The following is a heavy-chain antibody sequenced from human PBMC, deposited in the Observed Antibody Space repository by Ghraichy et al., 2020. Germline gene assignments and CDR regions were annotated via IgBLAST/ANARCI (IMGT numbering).Heavy chain of an antibody. CDR3: ARDGLGYDFWSGYYTECYFDY. Sequence: WGSLRLSCAASGFTFSSYSMNWVRQAPGKGLEWVSYISSGSDTRYYADSVKGRFTISRDNAQNSLYLQMNSLRAEDMAVYYCARDGLGYDFWSGYYTECYFDYWGQGTLVTVSS. D-gene: IGHD3-3*01. CDR1: GFTFSSYS. J-gene: IGHJ4*02. V-gene: IGHV3-48*01. CDR2: ISSGSDTR.